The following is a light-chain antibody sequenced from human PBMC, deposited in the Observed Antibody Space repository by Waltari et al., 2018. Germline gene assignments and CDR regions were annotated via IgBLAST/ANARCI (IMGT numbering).Light chain of an antibody. J-gene: IGKJ2*01. Sequence: EIVLTQSPDTLSLSPGERATLSCRASQSVSSTYLVWNQQKPGQAPRLLICGADTRATGIPDRFSGRGSGTDFTLTISRLEPEDFAVYYCQLYDTSHTYTFGQGTKLEIK. CDR2: GAD. V-gene: IGKV3-20*01. CDR3: QLYDTSHTYT. CDR1: QSVSSTY.